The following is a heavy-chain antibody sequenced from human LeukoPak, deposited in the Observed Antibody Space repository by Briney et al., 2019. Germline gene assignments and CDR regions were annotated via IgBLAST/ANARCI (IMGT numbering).Heavy chain of an antibody. D-gene: IGHD3-3*01. CDR3: ARQNDFRLDY. V-gene: IGHV5-51*01. CDR2: IYPGDSDT. J-gene: IGHJ4*02. CDR1: GYTFFSYW. Sequence: GGSLRISRKGFGYTFFSYWIRWVRQMPGERLEWMGIIYPGDSDTRYSPSLQGQVTISVDTSIGTAYLQWSSLKASDTAIYYCARQNDFRLDYWGQGTLVTVSS.